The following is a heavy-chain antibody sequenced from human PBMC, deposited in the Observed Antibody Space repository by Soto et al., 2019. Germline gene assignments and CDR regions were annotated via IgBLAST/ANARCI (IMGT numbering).Heavy chain of an antibody. CDR3: AIGNRGWGFDY. D-gene: IGHD7-27*01. CDR1: GFTFSVYS. V-gene: IGHV3-48*02. CDR2: ISTSSNTI. Sequence: EVQLVESGGGLVQPGGSLSLSCAASGFTFSVYSMNWVRQAPGKGLEWVSYISTSSNTIYYGDSVRGRFTISRDNAKNSLLLQMNSLRDEDTAVYSCAIGNRGWGFDYWGQGTLVTVSS. J-gene: IGHJ4*02.